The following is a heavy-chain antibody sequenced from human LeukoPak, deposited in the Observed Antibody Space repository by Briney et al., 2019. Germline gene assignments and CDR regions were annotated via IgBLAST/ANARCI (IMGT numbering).Heavy chain of an antibody. CDR1: GFTFSSYA. Sequence: GGSLRLSCAASGFTFSSYAMSWVRQAPGKGLEWVSTISSSGGSTYYADSVKGRFTISRDNSKNTLYLQMNSLRVEDTAVYYCAKTMGGVTYFNFWGQGTLVTV. J-gene: IGHJ4*02. CDR3: AKTMGGVTYFNF. CDR2: ISSSGGST. V-gene: IGHV3-23*01. D-gene: IGHD3-3*01.